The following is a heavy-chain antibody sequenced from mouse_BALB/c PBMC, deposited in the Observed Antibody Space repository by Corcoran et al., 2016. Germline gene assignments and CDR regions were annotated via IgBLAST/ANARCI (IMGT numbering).Heavy chain of an antibody. Sequence: QIQLVQSGPELKKPGETVRISCNASGYTFTTAGMQWVQKMPGKGLKWIGWINTHSGVPKYAKDFKGRFAFSLETSASTAYLKISNLKNEDTATYLCARASSDSSGHYCDSWGQGTTLTVSS. J-gene: IGHJ2*01. D-gene: IGHD3-2*01. CDR1: GYTFTTAG. V-gene: IGHV9-4*02. CDR2: INTHSGVP. CDR3: ARASSDSSGHYCDS.